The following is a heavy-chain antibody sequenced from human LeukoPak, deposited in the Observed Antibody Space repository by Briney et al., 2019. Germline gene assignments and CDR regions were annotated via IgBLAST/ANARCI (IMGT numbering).Heavy chain of an antibody. J-gene: IGHJ4*02. CDR3: ARGDYLGYTFHY. CDR2: ISYYGSNK. D-gene: IGHD1-1*01. CDR1: GCTFSSYA. V-gene: IGHV3-30*04. Sequence: GRALRLSCAASGCTFSSYAMHWVGQAPGKGVEGVAVISYYGSNKYYADSVKGRLTIYRDNSKNTLYLQPNSLRAEDTAVYYCARGDYLGYTFHYWGQGPLVTVSS.